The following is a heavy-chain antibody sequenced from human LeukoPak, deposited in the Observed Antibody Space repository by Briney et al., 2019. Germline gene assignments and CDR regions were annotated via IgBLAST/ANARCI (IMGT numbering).Heavy chain of an antibody. Sequence: PGGSLRLSCAASGFTFDDYAMHWVRQAPGKGLEWVSGISWNSGSIGYADSVKGRFTISRDNAKNSLYPQMNSLRAEDTALYYCAKAKYYYDSSGIDYWGQGTLVTVSS. J-gene: IGHJ4*02. CDR2: ISWNSGSI. V-gene: IGHV3-9*01. CDR3: AKAKYYYDSSGIDY. CDR1: GFTFDDYA. D-gene: IGHD3-22*01.